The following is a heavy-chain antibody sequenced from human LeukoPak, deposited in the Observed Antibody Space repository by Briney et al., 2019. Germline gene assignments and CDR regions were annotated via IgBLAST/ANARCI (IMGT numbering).Heavy chain of an antibody. CDR1: GLTFSSFE. CDR3: ARVQFLVVAAAEFDY. CDR2: ISSSSSTI. J-gene: IGHJ4*02. D-gene: IGHD2-15*01. V-gene: IGHV3-48*01. Sequence: GGSLRLSCAASGLTFSSFEMDWVRQAPGKGVEWVSYISSSSSTIYYADSVKGRFTISRDNAKNSLYLQMNSLRAEDTAVYYCARVQFLVVAAAEFDYWGQGTLVTVSS.